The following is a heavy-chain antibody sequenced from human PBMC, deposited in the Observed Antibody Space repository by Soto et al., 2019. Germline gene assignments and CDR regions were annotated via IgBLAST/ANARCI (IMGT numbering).Heavy chain of an antibody. V-gene: IGHV4-39*01. Sequence: QLQLQESGPGLVKPSETLSLTCTVSGGSISSSSYYWGWIRQPPGKGLEWIGSIYYSGSTYYNPSLKSRVTISVDTSKNQFSLKLSSVTAADTAVYYCARHQRYYYDSSGYYQDYWGQGTLVTVSS. D-gene: IGHD3-22*01. CDR2: IYYSGST. J-gene: IGHJ4*02. CDR3: ARHQRYYYDSSGYYQDY. CDR1: GGSISSSSYY.